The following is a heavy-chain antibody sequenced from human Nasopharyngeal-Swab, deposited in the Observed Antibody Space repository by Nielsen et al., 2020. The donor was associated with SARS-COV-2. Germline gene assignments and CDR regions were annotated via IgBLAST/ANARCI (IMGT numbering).Heavy chain of an antibody. CDR3: ARGLRRGADY. J-gene: IGHJ4*02. Sequence: ASVNVSCKASGYTLTSYDINWVRQATGQGLEWMGWMNPNSGNTVYAQKFQGRVTMTRNTSISTAYMELSSLRSEDTAVYYCARGLRRGADYWGQGTLVTVSS. CDR2: MNPNSGNT. V-gene: IGHV1-8*01. CDR1: GYTLTSYD.